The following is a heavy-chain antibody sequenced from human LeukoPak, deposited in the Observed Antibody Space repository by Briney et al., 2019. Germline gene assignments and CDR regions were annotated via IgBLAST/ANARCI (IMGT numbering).Heavy chain of an antibody. V-gene: IGHV3-23*01. CDR2: ISGSGGCT. CDR3: AKGGYSYGHDY. J-gene: IGHJ4*02. Sequence: GGSLRLSCAASGFTFSSYAMSWVRQTPGKGLEWVSAISGSGGCTYYADSVKGRFTISRDNSKNTLYLQMNSLRAEDTAVYYCAKGGYSYGHDYWGQGTLVTVSS. D-gene: IGHD5-18*01. CDR1: GFTFSSYA.